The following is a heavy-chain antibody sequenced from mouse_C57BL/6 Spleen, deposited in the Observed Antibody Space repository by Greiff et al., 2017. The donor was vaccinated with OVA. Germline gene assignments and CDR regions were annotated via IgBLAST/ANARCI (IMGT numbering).Heavy chain of an antibody. CDR1: GYSITSGYY. CDR2: ISYDGSN. CDR3: ARDEGYGNYFDY. D-gene: IGHD2-1*01. J-gene: IGHJ2*01. V-gene: IGHV3-6*01. Sequence: EVKLMESGPGLVKPSQSLSLTCSVTGYSITSGYYWNWIRQFPGNKLEWMGYISYDGSNNYNPSLKNRISITRDTSKNQFFLKLNSVTTEDTATYYCARDEGYGNYFDYWGQGTTLTVSS.